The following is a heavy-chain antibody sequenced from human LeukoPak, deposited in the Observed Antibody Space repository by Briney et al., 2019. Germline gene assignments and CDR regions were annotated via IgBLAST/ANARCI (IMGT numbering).Heavy chain of an antibody. J-gene: IGHJ6*03. CDR3: ARGTYGYYMDV. Sequence: SETLSLTCTVSGGSISSYYWGWLRQPPGKGLEWIGSIYRSGSTFYNPSLTSRVTISLDTSKNQFSLKLSSVTAADTAVYFCARGTYGYYMDVWGKGTTVTVSS. D-gene: IGHD4-17*01. CDR1: GGSISSYY. CDR2: IYRSGST. V-gene: IGHV4-38-2*02.